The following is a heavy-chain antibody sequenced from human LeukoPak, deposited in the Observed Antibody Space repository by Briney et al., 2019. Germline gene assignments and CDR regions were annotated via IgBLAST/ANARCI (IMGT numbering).Heavy chain of an antibody. J-gene: IGHJ4*02. CDR1: GGSISSGSYY. CDR3: ATGGENYNYFEY. D-gene: IGHD1-7*01. Sequence: PSETLSLTCTVSGGSISSGSYYWGWIRQPPGKGLEWIGSIHYSGNTYSNPSLKSRVTIAVEKSKNQFSLKLSSVTAADTAVYYCATGGENYNYFEYWGQGTLVTVSS. V-gene: IGHV4-39*01. CDR2: IHYSGNT.